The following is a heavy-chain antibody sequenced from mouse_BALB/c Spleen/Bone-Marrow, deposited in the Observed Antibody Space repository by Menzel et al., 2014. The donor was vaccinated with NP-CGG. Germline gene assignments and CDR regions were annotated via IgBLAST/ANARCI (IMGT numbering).Heavy chain of an antibody. J-gene: IGHJ2*01. CDR1: GYTFTSYY. CDR2: IYPGNVNT. V-gene: IGHV1S56*01. Sequence: VQLQQSGPELVKPGASVRISCKAAGYTFTSYYIHWVKQRPGQGLEWIGWIYPGNVNTKYNEKFKGKATLTADKSSSTAYFLLSSLTSEDSAVYFCPREANWNFDYWVQGTTLTVSS. CDR3: PREANWNFDY. D-gene: IGHD4-1*01.